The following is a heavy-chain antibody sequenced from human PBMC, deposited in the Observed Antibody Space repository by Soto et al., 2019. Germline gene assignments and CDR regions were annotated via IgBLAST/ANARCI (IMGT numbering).Heavy chain of an antibody. D-gene: IGHD3-16*02. Sequence: EVQLLEAGGGLVQPGGSLRLSFAASRFTFSSYAMSWVRQAPGKGLGGVPAISGSGGSTYYADSVKGRFTISRDNSKNPLYLQMHSLRAEDTAVYYSAKDAITAYIWRSYRLEYFDYWGQGTLVTAPS. CDR2: ISGSGGST. J-gene: IGHJ4*02. CDR3: AKDAITAYIWRSYRLEYFDY. V-gene: IGHV3-23*01. CDR1: RFTFSSYA.